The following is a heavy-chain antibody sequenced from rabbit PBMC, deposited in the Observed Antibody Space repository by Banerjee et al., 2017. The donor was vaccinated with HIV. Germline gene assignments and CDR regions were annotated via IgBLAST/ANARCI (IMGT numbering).Heavy chain of an antibody. D-gene: IGHD2-1*01. CDR1: GFSFSSSYW. CDR2: IYTSSGST. V-gene: IGHV1S43*01. CDR3: ARNYDL. Sequence: QEQLVESGGGLVQPEGSLTLTCTASGFSFSSSYWICWVRQAPGKGLELIACIYTSSGSTWYASWVNGRFTISRSTSLNTVTLQMTSLTAADTATYFCARNYDLWGQGTLVTVS. J-gene: IGHJ3*01.